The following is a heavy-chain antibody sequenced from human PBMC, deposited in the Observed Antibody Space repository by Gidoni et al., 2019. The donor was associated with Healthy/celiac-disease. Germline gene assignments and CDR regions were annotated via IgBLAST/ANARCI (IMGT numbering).Heavy chain of an antibody. CDR2: IYWNDDK. V-gene: IGHV2-5*01. CDR1: GFSLSTSGVG. J-gene: IGHJ4*02. Sequence: QITLKESGPTLVKPTQTLTLTCTFSGFSLSTSGVGVGWIRQPPGKALEWLALIYWNDDKRYSPSLKSRLTITKDTSKNQVVLTMTNMDPVDTATYYCAHSIQRYDFWSGYYTGCFDYWGQGTLVTVSS. D-gene: IGHD3-3*01. CDR3: AHSIQRYDFWSGYYTGCFDY.